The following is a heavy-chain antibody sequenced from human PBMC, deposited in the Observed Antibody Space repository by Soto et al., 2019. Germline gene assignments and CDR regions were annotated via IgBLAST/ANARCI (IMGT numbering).Heavy chain of an antibody. V-gene: IGHV4-30-4*01. J-gene: IGHJ5*02. Sequence: PSETLSLTCTVSGGSISSGDYYWSWIRQPPGKGLEWIGYIYYSGSTYYNPSLKSRVTISVDTSKNQFSLKLSSVTAADTAVYYCARSSRDYNWFDPWGQGTLVTVSS. CDR3: ARSSRDYNWFDP. CDR2: IYYSGST. D-gene: IGHD2-2*01. CDR1: GGSISSGDYY.